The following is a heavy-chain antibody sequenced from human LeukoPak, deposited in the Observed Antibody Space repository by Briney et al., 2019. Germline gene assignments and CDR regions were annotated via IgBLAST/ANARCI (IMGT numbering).Heavy chain of an antibody. D-gene: IGHD2-2*01. J-gene: IGHJ6*02. CDR3: AKEGIGSSTSCYGCYYYYYGMDV. CDR1: GFTFSSYG. Sequence: PGGSLRLSCAASGFTFSSYGMHWVRQAPGKGLEWVAVISYDGSNKYYADSVKGRFTISRDNSKNTLYLQMNSLRAEDTAVYYCAKEGIGSSTSCYGCYYYYYGMDVWGQGTTVTVSS. CDR2: ISYDGSNK. V-gene: IGHV3-30*18.